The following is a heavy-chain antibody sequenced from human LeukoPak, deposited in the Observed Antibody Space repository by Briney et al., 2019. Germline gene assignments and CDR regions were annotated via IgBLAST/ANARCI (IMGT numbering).Heavy chain of an antibody. Sequence: QPGGSLRLSCAASGFTFSNYAMSWVRQAPGKGLEWVSAISDGGSRTYYADSVKGRFTISRDNSKNTLHLQMNSLRAEDTAVYYCAKDARRSSGWYFFDHWGQGTLVTVSS. CDR2: ISDGGSRT. CDR3: AKDARRSSGWYFFDH. J-gene: IGHJ4*01. V-gene: IGHV3-23*01. CDR1: GFTFSNYA. D-gene: IGHD6-19*01.